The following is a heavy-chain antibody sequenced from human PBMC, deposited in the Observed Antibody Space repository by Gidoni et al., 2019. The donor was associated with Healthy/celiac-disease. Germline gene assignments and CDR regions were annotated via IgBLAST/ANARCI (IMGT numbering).Heavy chain of an antibody. Sequence: EVQLLESGGGLVQPGGSLRLSCAAAGFTFSSYAMSWVRQAPGKGLEWVSASSGSGGSTYYADSVKGRFTISRDNSKNTLYLQMNSLRAEDTAVYYCAKADYYDSSGYSAYWGQGTLVTVSS. CDR3: AKADYYDSSGYSAY. CDR2: SSGSGGST. J-gene: IGHJ4*02. V-gene: IGHV3-23*01. D-gene: IGHD3-22*01. CDR1: GFTFSSYA.